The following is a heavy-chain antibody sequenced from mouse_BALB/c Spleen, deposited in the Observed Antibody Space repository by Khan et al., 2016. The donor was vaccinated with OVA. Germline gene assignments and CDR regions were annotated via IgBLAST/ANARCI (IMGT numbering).Heavy chain of an antibody. CDR2: IWSGGST. CDR1: GFSLTTYG. V-gene: IGHV2-2*02. Sequence: QVRLQQSGPGLVQPSQSLSITRTVSGFSLTTYGVHWVRQSPGKGLEWLGVIWSGGSTDYNAAFISRLSISKDNSKSQVFFKRNSLQANDTAIYYCARNYDYDEGLAYWGQGTLVTVSA. CDR3: ARNYDYDEGLAY. J-gene: IGHJ3*01. D-gene: IGHD2-4*01.